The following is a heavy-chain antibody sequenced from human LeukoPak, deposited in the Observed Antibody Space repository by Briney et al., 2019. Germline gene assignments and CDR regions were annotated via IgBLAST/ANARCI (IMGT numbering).Heavy chain of an antibody. CDR2: ISSSGSTI. J-gene: IGHJ6*02. Sequence: PGGSLRLSCAASGFTFSSYEMNWVRQARGKGLEWVSYISSSGSTIYYADSVKGRFTISRDNAKNSLYLQMNSLRAEDTAVYYCARVRGLLSKYYLDGYYYGMDVWGQGTTVTVSS. CDR3: ARVRGLLSKYYLDGYYYGMDV. D-gene: IGHD2/OR15-2a*01. V-gene: IGHV3-48*03. CDR1: GFTFSSYE.